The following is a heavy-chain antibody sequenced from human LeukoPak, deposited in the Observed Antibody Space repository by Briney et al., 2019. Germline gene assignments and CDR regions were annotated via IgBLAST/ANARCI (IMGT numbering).Heavy chain of an antibody. CDR1: GFTFSSYE. J-gene: IGHJ3*02. D-gene: IGHD3-16*01. CDR2: VGIVGDT. Sequence: PGGSLRLSCAVSGFTFSSYEMHWVRQVAGKGLEWVSAVGIVGDTFYSGSVKGRFTISRENAENSLFLQMNSLRAGDTAVHYCAREGRGSSADAFDIWGQGTMVTVSS. CDR3: AREGRGSSADAFDI. V-gene: IGHV3-13*01.